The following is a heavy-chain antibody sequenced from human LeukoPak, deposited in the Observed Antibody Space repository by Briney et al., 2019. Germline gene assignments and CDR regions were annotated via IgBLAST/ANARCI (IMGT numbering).Heavy chain of an antibody. V-gene: IGHV3-53*01. CDR3: ARSGPGSTSSFDY. J-gene: IGHJ4*02. CDR1: GFTVSSNS. CDR2: IYSDNT. Sequence: PGGSLRLSCTVSGFTVSSNSMSWVRQAPGKGLEWVSFIYSDNTHYSDSVKGRFTISRDNSKNTLYLQMNSLRAEDTAVYYCARSGPGSTSSFDYWGQGTLVTVSS. D-gene: IGHD2-2*01.